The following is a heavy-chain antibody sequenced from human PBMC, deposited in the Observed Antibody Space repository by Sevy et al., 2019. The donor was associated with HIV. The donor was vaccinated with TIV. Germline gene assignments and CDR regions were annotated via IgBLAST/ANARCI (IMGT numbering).Heavy chain of an antibody. CDR3: AKDLAYSSGWYEGSY. J-gene: IGHJ4*02. CDR2: IRYDGSNK. Sequence: GGSLRLSCAASGFTFSSYGMHWVRQAPGKWLEWVAFIRYDGSNKYYADSVKGRFTISRDNSKNTLYLQMNSLRAEDTAVYYCAKDLAYSSGWYEGSYWGQGTLVTVSS. CDR1: GFTFSSYG. D-gene: IGHD6-19*01. V-gene: IGHV3-30*02.